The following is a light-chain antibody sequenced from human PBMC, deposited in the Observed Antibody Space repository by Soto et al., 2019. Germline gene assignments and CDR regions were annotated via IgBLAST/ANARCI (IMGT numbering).Light chain of an antibody. CDR3: QQLQSFPLT. CDR2: VPS. J-gene: IGKJ4*01. V-gene: IGKV1-9*01. Sequence: DIQLTQSPSFLSASVGESVTITGRASQGISTFLAWYQQKKGTAPKLLIFVPSTMPTGVPSRFSGTGSGTEFTITISSLQAEDVETYDGQQLQSFPLTFGGGTKVDIK. CDR1: QGISTF.